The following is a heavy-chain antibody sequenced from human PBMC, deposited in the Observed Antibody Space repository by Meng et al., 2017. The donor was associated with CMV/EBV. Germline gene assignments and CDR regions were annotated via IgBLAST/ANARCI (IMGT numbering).Heavy chain of an antibody. V-gene: IGHV1-8*03. D-gene: IGHD2-2*01. CDR3: ARGDFVVVPAATKIPRQYYYYGMDV. Sequence: ASVKVSCKASGYTFTSYDINWVRQATGQGLEWMGWMNPNSGNTGYAQKFQGRVTITRNTSISTAYVELSSLRSEDTAVYYCARGDFVVVPAATKIPRQYYYYGMDVWGQGTTVTVSS. J-gene: IGHJ6*02. CDR2: MNPNSGNT. CDR1: GYTFTSYD.